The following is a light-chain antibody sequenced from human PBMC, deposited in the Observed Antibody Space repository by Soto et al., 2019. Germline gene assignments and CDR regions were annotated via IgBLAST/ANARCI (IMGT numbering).Light chain of an antibody. J-gene: IGKJ2*01. Sequence: EIVMTQSPATLSVSPGERATLSCRASQSVRSKLAWYQHKPGQAPRLLIYGASTRATGIPARFSGSGSGTDFTLTISGLQPEDFATYYCLQDYNSPYTFGQGTKLEIK. CDR2: GAS. CDR1: QSVRSK. CDR3: LQDYNSPYT. V-gene: IGKV3-15*01.